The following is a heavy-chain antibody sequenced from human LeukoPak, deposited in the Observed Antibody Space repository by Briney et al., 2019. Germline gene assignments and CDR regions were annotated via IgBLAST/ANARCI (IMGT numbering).Heavy chain of an antibody. CDR2: ISGSADST. D-gene: IGHD3-9*01. CDR3: ARDGPQQVDWLVGYFDY. J-gene: IGHJ4*02. V-gene: IGHV3-23*01. CDR1: GFTFSSSA. Sequence: GESLRLSCAASGFTFSSSAMSWVRQAPGKGLEWVSSISGSADSTYYADSVKGRFTISRDNSKNTLYLQMNSLRAEDTALYYCARDGPQQVDWLVGYFDYWGQGTLVTVSS.